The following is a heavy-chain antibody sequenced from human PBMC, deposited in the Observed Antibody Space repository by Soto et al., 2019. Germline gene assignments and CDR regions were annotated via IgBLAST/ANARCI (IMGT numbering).Heavy chain of an antibody. CDR1: GDSNYGETNT. Sequence: SAPLSLARTFSGDSNYGETNTWQWIQQPAGKRLECIGYISHRGSTQPKPSLDNRVAISPDMAKNQFSLHLTSVTAADTAVYFCATAVYCTNGFCFPNWLGPWGQGILVTVS. CDR3: ATAVYCTNGFCFPNWLGP. J-gene: IGHJ5*02. CDR2: ISHRGST. D-gene: IGHD2-8*01. V-gene: IGHV4-30-2*01.